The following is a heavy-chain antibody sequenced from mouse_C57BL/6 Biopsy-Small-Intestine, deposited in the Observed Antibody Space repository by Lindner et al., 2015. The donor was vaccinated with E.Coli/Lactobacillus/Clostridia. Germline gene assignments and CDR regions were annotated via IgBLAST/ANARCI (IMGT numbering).Heavy chain of an antibody. Sequence: VQLQESGAELARPGASVKLSCKASGYTFTSYGISWVKQRIGQGLEWIGEIYPRSGNTYYNEKFKGKATLTADKSSSTAYMELRSLTSEDSAVYFCARWNDGYYGDSWGQGTTLTVSS. CDR1: GYTFTSYG. CDR3: ARWNDGYYGDS. D-gene: IGHD2-3*01. J-gene: IGHJ2*01. V-gene: IGHV1-81*01. CDR2: IYPRSGNT.